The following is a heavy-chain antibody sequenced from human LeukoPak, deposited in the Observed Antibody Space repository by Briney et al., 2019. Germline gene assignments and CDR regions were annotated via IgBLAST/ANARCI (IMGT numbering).Heavy chain of an antibody. Sequence: SETLSLTCTVSGGSISSRTYYWSWIRQPAGKGLEWIGRIYTSGSTNYNPSLKSRITISVDTSKNQFSLKLSSVAAADTAVYYCARNSCPSGSCYDNRGYFDYWGQGTLVTVSS. D-gene: IGHD2-15*01. J-gene: IGHJ4*02. CDR2: IYTSGST. V-gene: IGHV4-61*02. CDR1: GGSISSRTYY. CDR3: ARNSCPSGSCYDNRGYFDY.